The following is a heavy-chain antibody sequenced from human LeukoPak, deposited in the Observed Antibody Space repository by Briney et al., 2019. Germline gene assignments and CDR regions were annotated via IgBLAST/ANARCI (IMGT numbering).Heavy chain of an antibody. CDR3: ADGTPIYGMDV. J-gene: IGHJ6*04. V-gene: IGHV3-23*01. CDR2: INSGGST. Sequence: GGSLRLSCATSGFTFSSYIMNWVRQAPGKGLEWVSAINSGGSTYYADSVKGRFTISRDNSKNTLYLQMNSLRAEDTAVYYCADGTPIYGMDVWGKGTTVTVSS. CDR1: GFTFSSYI.